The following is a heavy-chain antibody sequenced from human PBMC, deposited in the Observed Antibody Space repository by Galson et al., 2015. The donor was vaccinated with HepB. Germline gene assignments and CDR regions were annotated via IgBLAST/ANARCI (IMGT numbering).Heavy chain of an antibody. J-gene: IGHJ5*02. Sequence: SLRLPCAASGFTFSSYGMHWVRQAPGKGLEWVAVISYDGSNKYYADSVKGRFTISRDNSKSTLYLQMNSLRAEDTAVYYCAKEYCSGGSCYVWWFDPWGQGTLVTVSS. CDR2: ISYDGSNK. CDR3: AKEYCSGGSCYVWWFDP. V-gene: IGHV3-30*18. CDR1: GFTFSSYG. D-gene: IGHD2-15*01.